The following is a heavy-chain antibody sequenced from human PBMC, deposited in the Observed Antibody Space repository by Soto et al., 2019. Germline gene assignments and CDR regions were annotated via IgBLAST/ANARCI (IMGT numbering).Heavy chain of an antibody. Sequence: QVQLQQWGAGLSKPSETPSLTCAVYGGSFSGYYWSWIRQPPGKGLEWIGEIDHSGGTNYNPSLKSRVTISVDTSKNQFSLKLSSVTAADTAVYYCARGRLGGAANWGQGTLVTVSS. V-gene: IGHV4-34*01. J-gene: IGHJ4*02. CDR1: GGSFSGYY. D-gene: IGHD3-16*01. CDR2: IDHSGGT. CDR3: ARGRLGGAAN.